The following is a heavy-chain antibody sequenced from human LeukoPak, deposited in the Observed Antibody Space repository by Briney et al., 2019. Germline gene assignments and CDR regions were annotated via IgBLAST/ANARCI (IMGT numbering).Heavy chain of an antibody. CDR2: TSYSGTT. CDR3: AKGRPAAGQYYFDY. V-gene: IGHV4-31*03. CDR1: SGSISSSGYY. Sequence: PSQTLSLTCTVSSGSISSSGYYWSWIRQLSGKGLEWIGSTSYSGTTYYNPSLKSRVTISLDTSKNQFSLRLSSVTAADTAFYYCAKGRPAAGQYYFDYWGQGILVTVSS. J-gene: IGHJ4*02. D-gene: IGHD6-13*01.